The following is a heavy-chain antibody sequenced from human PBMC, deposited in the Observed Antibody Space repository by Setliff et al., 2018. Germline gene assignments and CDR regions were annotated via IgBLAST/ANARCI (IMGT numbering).Heavy chain of an antibody. D-gene: IGHD5-18*01. Sequence: GESLRLSSTASGFSFSRSWMSWVRQAPGKGLEWVACIKHDESEKYYVDSVQGRFSISRDNARHSLYLQMNSLRAEDMAVYYCASLDTAMFPANGWGQGTLVTVSS. CDR2: IKHDESEK. CDR3: ASLDTAMFPANG. V-gene: IGHV3-7*01. CDR1: GFSFSRSW. J-gene: IGHJ4*02.